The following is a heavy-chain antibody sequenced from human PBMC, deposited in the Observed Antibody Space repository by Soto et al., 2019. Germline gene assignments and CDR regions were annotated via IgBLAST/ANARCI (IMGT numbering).Heavy chain of an antibody. J-gene: IGHJ6*02. Sequence: ASVKVSCKASGYTFLSYGVSWVRQAPGQGLEWLGWISTYNGNTNYAQKLQGRVTMTRDTSTTTAYMELRSLTSDDTAVYYCARAYYDILTVYPHYYKGLDVWGQGPTVTVSS. CDR1: GYTFLSYG. CDR2: ISTYNGNT. CDR3: ARAYYDILTVYPHYYKGLDV. D-gene: IGHD3-9*01. V-gene: IGHV1-18*01.